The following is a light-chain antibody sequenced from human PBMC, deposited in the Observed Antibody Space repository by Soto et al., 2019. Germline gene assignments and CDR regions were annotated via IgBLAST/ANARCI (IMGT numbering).Light chain of an antibody. V-gene: IGLV3-1*01. J-gene: IGLJ2*01. CDR1: KLGDKY. CDR3: QAWDSSTVV. Sequence: SYELTQPPSVSVSPGQTVSITCSGDKLGDKYACWYQQKPGQSPVLVIYQDSKRPSGIPERFSGSNSGNTATLTISGTQAMDEADYYRQAWDSSTVVFGGGTKLTVL. CDR2: QDS.